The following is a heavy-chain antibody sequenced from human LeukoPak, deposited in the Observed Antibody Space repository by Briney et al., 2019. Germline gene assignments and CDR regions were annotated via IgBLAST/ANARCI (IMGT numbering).Heavy chain of an antibody. J-gene: IGHJ4*02. D-gene: IGHD3-10*01. V-gene: IGHV4-34*01. CDR2: INHSGST. CDR3: ARVQTYYYGSGSHYPDY. Sequence: SETLSLTCAVYGGSFSGYYWSWIRQSPGKGLEWIGEINHSGSTNYNPSLKSRVTISVDTSKNQFSLKLSSVTAADTAVYYCARVQTYYYGSGSHYPDYWGQGTLVTVSS. CDR1: GGSFSGYY.